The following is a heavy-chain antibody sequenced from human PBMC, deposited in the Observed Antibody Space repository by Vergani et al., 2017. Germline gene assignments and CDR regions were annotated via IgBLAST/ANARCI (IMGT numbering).Heavy chain of an antibody. CDR2: IYYSGST. J-gene: IGHJ4*02. D-gene: IGHD6-13*01. Sequence: QEQLQESGPGLVKPSETLSLTCTVSGGSISSYYWSWIRQPPGKGLEWIGYIYYSGSTNYNPSLKSRVTISVDTSKNQFSLKLSSVTAADTAVYYCASFSQQLVFDYWGQGTLVTVSS. V-gene: IGHV4-59*01. CDR1: GGSISSYY. CDR3: ASFSQQLVFDY.